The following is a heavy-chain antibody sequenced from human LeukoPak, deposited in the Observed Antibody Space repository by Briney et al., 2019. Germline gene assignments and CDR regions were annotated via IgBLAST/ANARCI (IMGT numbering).Heavy chain of an antibody. V-gene: IGHV4-34*01. D-gene: IGHD6-13*01. J-gene: IGHJ4*02. CDR2: INHSGST. Sequence: SETLSLTCAVYGGSFSGYYWSWIRQPPGKGLEWNGEINHSGSTNYNPSLKSRVTISVDTSKNQFSLKLSSVTAADTAVYYCARAPFTKAAAIFDYWGQGTLVTVSS. CDR3: ARAPFTKAAAIFDY. CDR1: GGSFSGYY.